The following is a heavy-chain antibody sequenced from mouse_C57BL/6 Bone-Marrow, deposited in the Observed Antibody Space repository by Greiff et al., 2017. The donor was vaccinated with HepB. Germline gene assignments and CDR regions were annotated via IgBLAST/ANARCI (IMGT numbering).Heavy chain of an antibody. V-gene: IGHV1-77*01. D-gene: IGHD1-1*01. CDR1: GYTFTDYY. J-gene: IGHJ1*03. CDR2: IGPGSGST. Sequence: QVHVKQSGAELVKPGASVKISCKASGYTFTDYYINWVKQRPGQGLEWIGKIGPGSGSTYYNEKFKGKATLTADKSSSTAYMQLSSLTSEDSAVYFCASPITTVANWYFDVWGTGTTVTVSS. CDR3: ASPITTVANWYFDV.